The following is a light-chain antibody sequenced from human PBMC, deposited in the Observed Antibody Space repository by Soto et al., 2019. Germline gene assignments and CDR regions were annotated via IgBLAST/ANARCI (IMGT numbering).Light chain of an antibody. V-gene: IGKV3-20*01. Sequence: EIVLTQSPGTLSLSPGERATLSCRASQSISSSYLAWYQQKPGQAPRLLIYGASSRATGIPDRFSGSGSGTDFTLTISRLEPEYFAMYYCQQYGSSRVTFGPGTKVDIK. CDR3: QQYGSSRVT. J-gene: IGKJ3*01. CDR2: GAS. CDR1: QSISSSY.